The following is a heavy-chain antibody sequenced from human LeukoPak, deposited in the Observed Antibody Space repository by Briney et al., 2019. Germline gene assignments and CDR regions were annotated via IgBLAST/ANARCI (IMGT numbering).Heavy chain of an antibody. CDR3: ARKRITIFGVVITPSGWFDP. CDR2: INHSGST. D-gene: IGHD3-3*01. CDR1: GGSFSGYY. J-gene: IGHJ5*02. Sequence: PSETLSLTCAGYGGSFSGYYWSWIRQPPGKGLEWIGEINHSGSTNYNPSLKSRVTISVDTSKNQFSLKLSSVTAADTAVYYCARKRITIFGVVITPSGWFDPWGQGTLVTVPS. V-gene: IGHV4-34*01.